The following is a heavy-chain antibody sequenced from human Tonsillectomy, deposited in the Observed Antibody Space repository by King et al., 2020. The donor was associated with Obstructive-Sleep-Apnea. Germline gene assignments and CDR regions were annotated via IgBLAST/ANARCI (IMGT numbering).Heavy chain of an antibody. CDR3: AREGAPGTNWFDP. J-gene: IGHJ5*02. Sequence: QLQESGPGLVKPSDTLSLTCTVSGGSISSSIYSWGWIRQPPGKGLEWIGNIYYSGNTYYNPSLKSRVTISVDTSKNQFSLKLTSVTAADTAVYYCAREGAPGTNWFDPWGQGTQVTVSS. CDR2: IYYSGNT. D-gene: IGHD6-13*01. V-gene: IGHV4-39*07. CDR1: GGSISSSIYS.